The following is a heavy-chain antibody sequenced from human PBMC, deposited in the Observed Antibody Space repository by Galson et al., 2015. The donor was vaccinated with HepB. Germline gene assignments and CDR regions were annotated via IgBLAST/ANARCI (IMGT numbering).Heavy chain of an antibody. D-gene: IGHD3-3*01. V-gene: IGHV3-7*03. CDR3: AREPLLDFAGGSSFFDY. CDR1: GFSFSSGFW. J-gene: IGHJ4*02. Sequence: SLRLSCAASGFSFSSGFWMSWVRQAPGKGLEWVANIKQDGSEKYYVDSVKGRFTISRDNAKNSLYLQMYSLRAEDTAVYYCAREPLLDFAGGSSFFDYWGQGTLVTVAS. CDR2: IKQDGSEK.